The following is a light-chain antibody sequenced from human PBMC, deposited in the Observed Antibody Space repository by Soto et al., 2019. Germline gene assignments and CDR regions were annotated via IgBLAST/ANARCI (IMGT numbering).Light chain of an antibody. Sequence: DIVMTQSPDSLAVSLGERATINCKSSQSVLYSSSIKNFLAWYQQKPGQPPKLLIYWASTRESGVPDRFSGSGSGTDFTLTISSLQAEDVAVYYCQQYYTVPLTFGGGTKVEIK. CDR1: QSVLYSSSIKNF. CDR3: QQYYTVPLT. V-gene: IGKV4-1*01. J-gene: IGKJ4*01. CDR2: WAS.